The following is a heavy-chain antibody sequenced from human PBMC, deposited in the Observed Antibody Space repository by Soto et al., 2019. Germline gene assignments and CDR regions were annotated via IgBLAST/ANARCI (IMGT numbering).Heavy chain of an antibody. J-gene: IGHJ6*02. CDR1: GGTFSSYA. V-gene: IGHV1-69*12. Sequence: QVQLVQSGAEVKKPGSSVKVSCKVSGGTFSSYAISWVRQAPGQGLEWTGGIIPIFGTANYAQKFQGRVTITADESTSTAYMELSSLRSEDTAVYYCARRYYDFWRGGRVYGMDVWGQGTTVTVSS. CDR2: IIPIFGTA. D-gene: IGHD3-3*01. CDR3: ARRYYDFWRGGRVYGMDV.